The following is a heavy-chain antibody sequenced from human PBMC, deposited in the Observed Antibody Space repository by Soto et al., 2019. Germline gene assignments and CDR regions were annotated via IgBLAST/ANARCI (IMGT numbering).Heavy chain of an antibody. D-gene: IGHD6-19*01. CDR1: GGSISSSNW. CDR3: ARVAVAGTRFDY. V-gene: IGHV4-4*02. CDR2: IYHSGST. Sequence: QVQLQASGPGLVKPSGPLSLTCAVSGGSISSSNWWGWARQPPGKGLEWIGEIYHSGSTNNNPSLKSRVTISVDKSKNQFSLKLSSVTAADTAVYYCARVAVAGTRFDYWGQGTLVTVSS. J-gene: IGHJ4*02.